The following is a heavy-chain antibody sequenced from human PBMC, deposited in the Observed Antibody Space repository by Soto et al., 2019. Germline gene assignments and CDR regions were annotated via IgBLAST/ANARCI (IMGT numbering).Heavy chain of an antibody. CDR3: ASAADYYGAYFDY. J-gene: IGHJ4*02. Sequence: QLQLQESGPGLVTPSETLSLTCTVSGGSISSSSYYWGWIRQPPGKGLEWIASIYYSASTYYNPSLKSRVTISVDTSKNQFSLKLSSVTAADTAVYYCASAADYYGAYFDYWGQGTLVTVSS. CDR1: GGSISSSSYY. D-gene: IGHD3-22*01. V-gene: IGHV4-39*01. CDR2: IYYSAST.